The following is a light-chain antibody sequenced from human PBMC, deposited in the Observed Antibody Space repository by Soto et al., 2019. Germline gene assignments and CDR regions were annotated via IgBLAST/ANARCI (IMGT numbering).Light chain of an antibody. V-gene: IGLV2-14*01. Sequence: QSALTQPRSVSGSPGQSVTISCTGSRSDVGGYKYVSWYQQFPGKAPKLIIYAVTDRPSGVSSRFSGSKSGNTASLTISGLQAEDEADYYCSSYTSSSTLFGTGTKLTVL. J-gene: IGLJ1*01. CDR2: AVT. CDR3: SSYTSSSTL. CDR1: RSDVGGYKY.